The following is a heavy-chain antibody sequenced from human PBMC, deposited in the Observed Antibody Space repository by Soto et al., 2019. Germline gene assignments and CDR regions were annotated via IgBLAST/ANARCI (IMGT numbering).Heavy chain of an antibody. CDR1: GYSISTDY. CDR2: IYYGGST. J-gene: IGHJ4*02. CDR3: AKNWNWGSLVH. D-gene: IGHD7-27*01. Sequence: PSETLSLTCTVSGYSISTDYWSWIRQSPGKGLEWIGFIYYGGSTNYNPSLKSRVTISVDTPKNQFSLKLSSVTAADTAVYYCAKNWNWGSLVHWGQGTLVTVSS. V-gene: IGHV4-59*08.